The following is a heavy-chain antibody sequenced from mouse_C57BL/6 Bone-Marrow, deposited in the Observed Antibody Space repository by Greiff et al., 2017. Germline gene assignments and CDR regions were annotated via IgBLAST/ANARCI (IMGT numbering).Heavy chain of an antibody. D-gene: IGHD2-1*01. CDR2: INPSSGYT. V-gene: IGHV1-7*01. CDR1: GYTFTSYW. CDR3: ARGYYGNYAYWYFDV. Sequence: QVQLQQSGAELAKPGASVKLSCKASGYTFTSYWMHWVKQRPGQGLEWIGYINPSSGYTKYNQKFKDKATLTADKSSSTAYMQLRSLTYEDSAVYYCARGYYGNYAYWYFDVWGTGTTVTVSS. J-gene: IGHJ1*03.